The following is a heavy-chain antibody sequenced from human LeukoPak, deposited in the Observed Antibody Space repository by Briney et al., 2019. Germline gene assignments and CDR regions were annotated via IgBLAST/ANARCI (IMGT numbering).Heavy chain of an antibody. CDR1: GYSFTSYW. CDR2: IYPGDSDT. CDR3: ARHGVTELAVTTTNYYYYGMDV. V-gene: IGHV5-51*01. J-gene: IGHJ6*02. Sequence: GESLQISCQGSGYSFTSYWIGWVRQMPGKGLEWMGIIYPGDSDTRYSPSFQGQVTISADKSISTAYLQWSSLKASDTAMYYCARHGVTELAVTTTNYYYYGMDVWGQGTTVTVSS. D-gene: IGHD4-17*01.